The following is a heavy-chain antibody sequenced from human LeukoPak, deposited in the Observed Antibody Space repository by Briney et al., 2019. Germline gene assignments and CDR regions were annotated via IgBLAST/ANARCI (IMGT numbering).Heavy chain of an antibody. V-gene: IGHV4-38-2*01. D-gene: IGHD3-10*01. CDR1: GYSISSGFY. J-gene: IGHJ4*02. CDR2: IYHSGST. CDR3: ARGGTYGSDY. Sequence: PSETLSLTCAVSGYSISSGFYWGWIRQPPGKGLEWIGSIYHSGSTYYNPSLKSRVTISVDTSKNQFSLKLSSVTAADTAVYYCARGGTYGSDYWGQGTLVTVSS.